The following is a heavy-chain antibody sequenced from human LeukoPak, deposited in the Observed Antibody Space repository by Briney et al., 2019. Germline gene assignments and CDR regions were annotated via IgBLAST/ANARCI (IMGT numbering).Heavy chain of an antibody. V-gene: IGHV3-74*01. CDR2: INSDGSWT. D-gene: IGHD3-22*01. CDR1: GNYW. Sequence: GGSLRLSCAASGNYWMHWVRQVPGKGLVWVSHINSDGSWTSYADSVEGRFTTSKDNAKNTVYLQMNSLRAEDTAVYYCVSFYETYWGRGTLVTVSS. J-gene: IGHJ4*02. CDR3: VSFYETY.